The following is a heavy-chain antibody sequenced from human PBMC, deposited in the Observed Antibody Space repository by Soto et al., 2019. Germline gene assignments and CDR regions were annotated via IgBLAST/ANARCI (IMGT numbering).Heavy chain of an antibody. V-gene: IGHV4-31*03. CDR2: IYYSGST. CDR3: ARRTTSVSLYYFDY. J-gene: IGHJ4*02. Sequence: SETLSLTCTVSGGSISSGGYYWSWIRQHPGKGLEWIGYIYYSGSTYYNPSLKSRVTISVDTSKNQFSLKLSSVTAADTAVYYCARRTTSVSLYYFDYWGQGTLVTVSS. CDR1: GGSISSGGYY. D-gene: IGHD4-4*01.